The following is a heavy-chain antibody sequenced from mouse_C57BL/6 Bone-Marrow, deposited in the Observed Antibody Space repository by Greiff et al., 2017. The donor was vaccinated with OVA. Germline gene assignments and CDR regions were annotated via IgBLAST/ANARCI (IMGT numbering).Heavy chain of an antibody. CDR2: ISDGGSYT. J-gene: IGHJ4*01. CDR1: GFTFSSYA. CDR3: ARSSYGYYAMDY. Sequence: DVKLVESGGGLVKPGGSLKLSCAASGFTFSSYAMSWVRQTPEKRLEWVATISDGGSYTYYPDNVKGRFTISRDNAKNNLYLQMSHLKSEDTAMYYCARSSYGYYAMDYWGQGTSVTVSS. V-gene: IGHV5-4*03. D-gene: IGHD1-1*01.